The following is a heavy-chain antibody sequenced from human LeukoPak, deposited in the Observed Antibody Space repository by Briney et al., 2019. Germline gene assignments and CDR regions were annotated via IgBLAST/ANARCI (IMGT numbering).Heavy chain of an antibody. J-gene: IGHJ4*02. CDR1: GGTFSSYT. CDR3: ASLKDYGDYGIDY. V-gene: IGHV1-69*02. Sequence: ASVKVSCKASGGTFSSYTISWVRQAPGQGLEWMGRIIPILGIANYAQKFQGRVTITADKSTSTAYMELSSLRPEDTAVYYCASLKDYGDYGIDYWGQGTLVTVSS. D-gene: IGHD4-17*01. CDR2: IIPILGIA.